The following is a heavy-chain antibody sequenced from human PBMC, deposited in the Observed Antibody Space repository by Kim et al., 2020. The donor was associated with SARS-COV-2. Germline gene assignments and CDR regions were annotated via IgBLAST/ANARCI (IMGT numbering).Heavy chain of an antibody. V-gene: IGHV6-1*01. J-gene: IGHJ6*02. CDR3: ARSYGWSYYYGMDV. Sequence: AVSVKSRITINPDTSKHQFSLQLNSVTPADTAVYYCARSYGWSYYYGMDVWGQGTTVTVSS. D-gene: IGHD6-19*01.